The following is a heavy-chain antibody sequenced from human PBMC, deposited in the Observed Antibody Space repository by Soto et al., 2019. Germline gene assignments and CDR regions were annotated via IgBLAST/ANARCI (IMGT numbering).Heavy chain of an antibody. D-gene: IGHD2-2*01. CDR3: ARSDCTSTSCYVVWFDP. J-gene: IGHJ5*02. CDR2: ISSSSSYI. CDR1: GFSFSNYG. V-gene: IGHV3-21*01. Sequence: GGSLRLSCAASGFSFSNYGMNWVRQAPGKGPEWVSSISSSSSYISYADSVKGRFTISRDNAKNSVYLQMNSLRAEDTAVYYCARSDCTSTSCYVVWFDPWGQGTLVTVSS.